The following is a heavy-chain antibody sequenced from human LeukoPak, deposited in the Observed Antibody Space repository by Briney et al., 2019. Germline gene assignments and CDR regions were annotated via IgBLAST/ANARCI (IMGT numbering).Heavy chain of an antibody. V-gene: IGHV4-59*01. CDR2: IYYSGST. CDR1: GGSISSYY. Sequence: LETLSLTCTVSGGSISSYYWSWIRQPPGKGLEWIGYIYYSGSTNYNPSLKSRVTISVDTSKNQFSLKLSSVTAADTAVYYCARSGYYDSSGYQGLVDYWGQGTLVTVSS. J-gene: IGHJ4*02. D-gene: IGHD3-22*01. CDR3: ARSGYYDSSGYQGLVDY.